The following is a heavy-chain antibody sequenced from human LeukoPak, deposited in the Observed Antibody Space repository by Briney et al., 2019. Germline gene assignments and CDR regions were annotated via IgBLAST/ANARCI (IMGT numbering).Heavy chain of an antibody. V-gene: IGHV3-30-3*01. CDR1: GFIFSTYW. J-gene: IGHJ6*02. D-gene: IGHD6-13*01. CDR2: ISYDGSNK. CDR3: ARDKGLAAANYYGMDV. Sequence: GGSLRLSCAASGFIFSTYWMTWVRQAPGKGLEWVAVISYDGSNKYYADSVKGRFTISRDNSKNTLYLQMNSLRAEDTAVYYCARDKGLAAANYYGMDVWGQGTTVTVSS.